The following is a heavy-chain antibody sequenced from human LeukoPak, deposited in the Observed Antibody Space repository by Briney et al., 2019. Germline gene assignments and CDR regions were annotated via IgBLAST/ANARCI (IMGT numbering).Heavy chain of an antibody. J-gene: IGHJ2*01. D-gene: IGHD6-13*01. CDR3: ARVPRWRIAADQNWYFDL. CDR1: GYTFTSYG. V-gene: IGHV1-18*01. Sequence: ASVKVSCKASGYTFTSYGISWVRQAPGQGLEWMGWISAYNGNTNYAQKLQGRVTMTTDTSTSTAYMELRSLRSDDTAVYYCARVPRWRIAADQNWYFDLWGRGTLVTVSS. CDR2: ISAYNGNT.